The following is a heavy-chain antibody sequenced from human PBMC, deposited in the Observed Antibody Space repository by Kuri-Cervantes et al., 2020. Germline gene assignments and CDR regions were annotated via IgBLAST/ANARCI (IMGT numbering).Heavy chain of an antibody. D-gene: IGHD3-16*02. CDR3: AREGDKNYDYIWGSYLREDPMFDY. CDR1: GGSFSGYY. J-gene: IGHJ4*02. CDR2: INHSGST. Sequence: GSLRLSCAVYGGSFSGYYWSWIRQPPGKGLEWIGEINHSGSTNYNPSLKSRVTISVDTSKNQFSLKLSSGTAADTAVYYCAREGDKNYDYIWGSYLREDPMFDYWGQGTLVTVSS. V-gene: IGHV4-34*01.